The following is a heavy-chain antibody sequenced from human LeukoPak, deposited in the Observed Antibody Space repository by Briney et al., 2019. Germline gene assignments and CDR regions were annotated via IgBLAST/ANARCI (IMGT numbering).Heavy chain of an antibody. Sequence: GGSLRLSCAASGFTFSSYNMNWVRQAPGKGLEWVSAISGSGGNTYYADSVKGRFTISRDNSKNTLYLQMNSLRAEDTAVYYCAKVRSTVTYYYYYMDVWGKGTTVTVSS. J-gene: IGHJ6*03. V-gene: IGHV3-23*01. CDR2: ISGSGGNT. CDR3: AKVRSTVTYYYYYMDV. D-gene: IGHD4-17*01. CDR1: GFTFSSYN.